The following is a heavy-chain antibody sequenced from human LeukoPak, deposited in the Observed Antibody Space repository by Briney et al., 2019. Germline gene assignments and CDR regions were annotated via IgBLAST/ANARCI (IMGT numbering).Heavy chain of an antibody. J-gene: IGHJ4*02. CDR3: VRGPRVVTAPPDY. D-gene: IGHD2-21*02. V-gene: IGHV4-34*01. CDR1: GGSFSGYY. CDR2: INHSGST. Sequence: SETLSLTCAVYGGSFSGYYWSWIRQPPGKGLEWIGEINHSGSTNYNPSLKSRVTISVDTSKNQFSLKLSSVTAADTAVYYCVRGPRVVTAPPDYWGQGTLVTVSS.